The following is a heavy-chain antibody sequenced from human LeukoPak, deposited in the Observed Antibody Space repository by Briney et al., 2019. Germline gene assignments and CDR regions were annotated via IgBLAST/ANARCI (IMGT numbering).Heavy chain of an antibody. D-gene: IGHD3-22*01. CDR1: GFTFSTYG. J-gene: IGHJ4*02. V-gene: IGHV3-30*02. CDR3: AKDREYYYDSSGPIDY. Sequence: GGSLRLSCAASGFTFSTYGMHWVRQAPGKGLEWVAFIRYDGRNKYYADSVKGRFTISRDNSKNTLCLQMNSLRAEDTAVYYCAKDREYYYDSSGPIDYWGQGTLVTVSS. CDR2: IRYDGRNK.